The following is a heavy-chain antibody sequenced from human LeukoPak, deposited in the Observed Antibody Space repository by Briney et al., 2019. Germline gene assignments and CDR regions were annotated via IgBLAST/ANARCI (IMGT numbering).Heavy chain of an antibody. J-gene: IGHJ4*02. CDR3: ARASYGGNYNFDY. CDR2: IYYSGST. V-gene: IGHV4-39*07. D-gene: IGHD4/OR15-4a*01. CDR1: GGSISSSSYY. Sequence: SETLSLTCTVSGGSISSSSYYWGWIRQPPGKGLEWIGSIYYSGSTYYNPSLKSRVTISVDTSKNQFSLKLSSVTAADTAVYYCARASYGGNYNFDYWGQGTLATVSS.